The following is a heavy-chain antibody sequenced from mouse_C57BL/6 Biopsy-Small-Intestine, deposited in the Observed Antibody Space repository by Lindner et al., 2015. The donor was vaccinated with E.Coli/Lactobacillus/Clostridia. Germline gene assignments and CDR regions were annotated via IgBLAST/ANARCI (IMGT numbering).Heavy chain of an antibody. J-gene: IGHJ2*01. CDR1: GYSFTGYN. CDR3: AREGLRPFDY. D-gene: IGHD2-4*01. CDR2: INPYYGYT. Sequence: VQLQESGTELVKPGASVKISCKASGYSFTGYNMNWVKQSHGKSLEWIGNINPYYGYTFYNQNFKGKATLTVDKSSSTAYMQLNSLTSEDSAVYYCAREGLRPFDYWGPRHHSHSLL. V-gene: IGHV1-39*01.